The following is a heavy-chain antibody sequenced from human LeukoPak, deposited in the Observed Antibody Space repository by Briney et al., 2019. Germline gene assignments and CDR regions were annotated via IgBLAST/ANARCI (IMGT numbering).Heavy chain of an antibody. Sequence: ASVKVSCKASGGTFSSYAISWVRRAPGQGLEWMGWISGYNGNTNYAQKLQGRVTMTTDTSTSTAYMELRSLRSDDTAVYYCAREGYCNSTSCYKPFDYWGQGTLVTVSS. V-gene: IGHV1-18*01. J-gene: IGHJ4*02. CDR3: AREGYCNSTSCYKPFDY. CDR2: ISGYNGNT. CDR1: GGTFSSYA. D-gene: IGHD2-2*01.